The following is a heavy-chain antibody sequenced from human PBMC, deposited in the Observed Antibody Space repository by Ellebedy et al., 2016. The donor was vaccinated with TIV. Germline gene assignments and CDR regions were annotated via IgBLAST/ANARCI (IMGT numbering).Heavy chain of an antibody. V-gene: IGHV1-2*02. CDR3: ARDFGPYYYDSSTYYHNWLAS. Sequence: ASVKVSCXASGYTFTGYYMHWVRQAPGQGLEWMGWINPDSGGTTYAQKFQGRVTVTRDTSITTAYMEVSGLRPDDTAVYYCARDFGPYYYDSSTYYHNWLASWGQGTPVTVSS. CDR1: GYTFTGYY. J-gene: IGHJ5*01. D-gene: IGHD3-22*01. CDR2: INPDSGGT.